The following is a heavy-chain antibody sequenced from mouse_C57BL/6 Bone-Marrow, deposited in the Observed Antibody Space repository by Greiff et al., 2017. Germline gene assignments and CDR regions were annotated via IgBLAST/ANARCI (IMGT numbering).Heavy chain of an antibody. CDR3: ARDEGYYFDY. J-gene: IGHJ2*01. Sequence: EVKLVESGGGLVKPGGSLKLSCAASGFTFSSYAMSWVRQTPEKRLEWVATISDGGSYTYYPDNVKGRFTISRDNAKNNLYLQMRHLKSEDTAMYYCARDEGYYFDYWGQGTTLTVSS. CDR1: GFTFSSYA. V-gene: IGHV5-4*01. CDR2: ISDGGSYT.